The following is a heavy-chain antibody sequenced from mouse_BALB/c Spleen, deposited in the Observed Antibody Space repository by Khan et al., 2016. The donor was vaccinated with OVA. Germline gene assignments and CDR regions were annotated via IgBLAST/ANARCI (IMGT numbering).Heavy chain of an antibody. CDR3: ARWFDGYSSLYAMDY. D-gene: IGHD2-3*01. Sequence: QVQLKESGPGLVAPSQSLSITCTASGFSLTNYGVHWVRQPPGKGLEWLGGIWSDGGTNNNSVLKSRLSISKDNSKSQVFLKMNSLQTDDTAIYYCARWFDGYSSLYAMDYWGQGTSVTVSS. CDR2: IWSDGGT. V-gene: IGHV2-6*02. CDR1: GFSLTNYG. J-gene: IGHJ4*01.